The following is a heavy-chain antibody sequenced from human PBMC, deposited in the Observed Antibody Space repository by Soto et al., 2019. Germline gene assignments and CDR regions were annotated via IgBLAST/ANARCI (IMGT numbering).Heavy chain of an antibody. J-gene: IGHJ4*02. CDR1: GYSISSGYY. V-gene: IGHV4-38-2*01. Sequence: NPSETLSLTCAVSGYSISSGYYWGWIRQPPGKGLEWIGSFYHSGNTYYNPSLKSRVTISVDTSKNQFSLKLNSVTAADTAVYYCARVATFYSVTGTTYYFDYWGQGTLVTVS. D-gene: IGHD6-19*01. CDR2: FYHSGNT. CDR3: ARVATFYSVTGTTYYFDY.